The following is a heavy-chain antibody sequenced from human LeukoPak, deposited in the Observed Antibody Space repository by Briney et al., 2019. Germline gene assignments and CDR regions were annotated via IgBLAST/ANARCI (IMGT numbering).Heavy chain of an antibody. V-gene: IGHV3-23*01. J-gene: IGHJ4*02. CDR1: GFTFSSYA. Sequence: PGGSLRLSCAASGFTFSSYAMSWVRQAPGKGLEWVSAISGSGGSTYYADSVKGRFTISRDNAKNSLYLQMNSLRAEDTAVYYCARGATYYYDSSGLVGYWGQGTLVTVSS. D-gene: IGHD3-22*01. CDR2: ISGSGGST. CDR3: ARGATYYYDSSGLVGY.